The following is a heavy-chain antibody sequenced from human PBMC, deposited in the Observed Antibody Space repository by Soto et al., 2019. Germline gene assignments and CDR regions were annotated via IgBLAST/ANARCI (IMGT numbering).Heavy chain of an antibody. J-gene: IGHJ6*03. Sequence: GGSLRLSCAASGFTFSSYWMSWVRQAPGKGLEWVANIKQDGSDKYYVDSVKGRFTISRDNAKNSLYLQMNSLRAEDTAVYYCARRGVTIWGYYYYYMDVWGQGTTVPVSS. V-gene: IGHV3-7*01. CDR2: IKQDGSDK. CDR3: ARRGVTIWGYYYYYMDV. CDR1: GFTFSSYW. D-gene: IGHD3-9*01.